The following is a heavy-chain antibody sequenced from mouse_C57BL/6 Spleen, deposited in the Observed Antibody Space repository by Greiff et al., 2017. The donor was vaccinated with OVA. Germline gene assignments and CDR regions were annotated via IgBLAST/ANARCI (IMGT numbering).Heavy chain of an antibody. CDR1: GYTFTDYN. Sequence: EVQLQQSGPELVKPGASVKIPCKASGYTFTDYNMDWVKQSHGKSLEWIGDINPNNGGTIYNQKFKGKATLTVDKSSSTAYMEHRSLTSEDTAVYYCARRDDYLDYWGQGTTLTVSS. V-gene: IGHV1-18*01. D-gene: IGHD2-3*01. J-gene: IGHJ2*01. CDR2: INPNNGGT. CDR3: ARRDDYLDY.